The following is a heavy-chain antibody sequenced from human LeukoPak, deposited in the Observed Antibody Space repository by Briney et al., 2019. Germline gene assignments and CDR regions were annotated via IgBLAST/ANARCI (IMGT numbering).Heavy chain of an antibody. Sequence: SETLSLTCTVSGGSISSGSYYWRWIRQPAGKGLEWIGRIYTSGSTNYNPSLKSRVTMSVDTSKNQFSLKLSSVTAADTAVYYCARSSGQYSGSYRFDYWGQGTLVTVSS. V-gene: IGHV4-61*02. CDR1: GGSISSGSYY. D-gene: IGHD1-26*01. CDR2: IYTSGST. CDR3: ARSSGQYSGSYRFDY. J-gene: IGHJ4*02.